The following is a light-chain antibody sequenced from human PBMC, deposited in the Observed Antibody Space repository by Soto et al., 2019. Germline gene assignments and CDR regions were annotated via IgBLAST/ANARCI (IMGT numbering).Light chain of an antibody. CDR1: SSDVGGSNH. J-gene: IGLJ1*01. CDR3: TSFAPGRIYV. V-gene: IGLV2-11*01. CDR2: DIS. Sequence: QSALAQPRSVSGSPGQSVTISCTGTSSDVGGSNHVSWYQHHPGKAPKFMIYDISKRPSGVPDRFSGSKSGNTASLTISGLQAEDEADYYCTSFAPGRIYVFGSGTKVTVL.